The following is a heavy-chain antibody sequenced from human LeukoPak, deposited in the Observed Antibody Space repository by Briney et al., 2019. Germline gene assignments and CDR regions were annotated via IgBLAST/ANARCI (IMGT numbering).Heavy chain of an antibody. CDR3: TRGYSSSWYNPHYYYMDV. D-gene: IGHD6-13*01. V-gene: IGHV3-49*04. CDR2: IRSKAYGGTT. CDR1: GFTFGDYA. J-gene: IGHJ6*03. Sequence: GGSLRLSCTASGFTFGDYAMSWVRQAPGKGLEWVGFIRSKAYGGTTEYAASVKGRFTISRDDSKSIAYLQMNSLKTEDTAVYYCTRGYSSSWYNPHYYYMDVWGKGTTVTVSS.